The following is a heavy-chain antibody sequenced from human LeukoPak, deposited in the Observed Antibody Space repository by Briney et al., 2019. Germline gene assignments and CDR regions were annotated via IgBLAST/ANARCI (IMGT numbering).Heavy chain of an antibody. J-gene: IGHJ6*02. V-gene: IGHV4-61*05. CDR1: GGSISSSSYY. Sequence: NPSETLSLTCTVSGGSISSSSYYWGWIRQPPGKGLEWIGYIYYSGSTNYNPSLKSRVTISVDTSKNQFSLKLSSVTAADTAVYYCARSLKAGYTKGGYYYGMDVWGQGTTVTVSS. CDR3: ARSLKAGYTKGGYYYGMDV. D-gene: IGHD5-12*01. CDR2: IYYSGST.